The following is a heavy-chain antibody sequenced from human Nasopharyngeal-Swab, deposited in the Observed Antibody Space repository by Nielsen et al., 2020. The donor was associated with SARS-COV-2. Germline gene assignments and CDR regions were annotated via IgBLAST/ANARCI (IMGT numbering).Heavy chain of an antibody. J-gene: IGHJ4*02. CDR3: ASTDGYTWAPFDY. D-gene: IGHD5-24*01. CDR2: INHSGST. Sequence: WIRQPPGKGLVWIGEINHSGSTNYNPSLKSRVTISVDTSKNQFSLKLSSVTAADTAVYYCASTDGYTWAPFDYWGQGTLVTVSS. V-gene: IGHV4-34*01.